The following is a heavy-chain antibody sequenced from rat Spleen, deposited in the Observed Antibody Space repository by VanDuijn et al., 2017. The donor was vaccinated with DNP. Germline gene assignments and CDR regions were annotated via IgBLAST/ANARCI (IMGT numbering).Heavy chain of an antibody. D-gene: IGHD1-6*01. CDR2: INRDSTTI. Sequence: EVKLVESGGGLVQPGRSLKLTCSASGVNFNDYWMGWVRQAPGKGLEWIGKINRDSTTINYTPSLKDKFIISRDNAKNTLFLQMSGLGSEDTAIYYCRMFTADFSYWYFDFWGPGAMVTVSS. V-gene: IGHV4-2*01. J-gene: IGHJ1*01. CDR3: RMFTADFSYWYFDF. CDR1: GVNFNDYW.